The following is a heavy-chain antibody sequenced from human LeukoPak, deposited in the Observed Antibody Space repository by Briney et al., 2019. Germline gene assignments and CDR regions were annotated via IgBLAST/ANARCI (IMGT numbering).Heavy chain of an antibody. J-gene: IGHJ5*02. CDR2: IYYSGST. CDR3: ARVTSGSYAWFDP. CDR1: GGSISSYY. Sequence: PSETLSLTCTVSGGSISSYYWSWIRQPPGKGLEWIGYIYYSGSTNYNPSLKSRVTISVDTSKNQFSLKLSSVTAADTAVYYCARVTSGSYAWFDPWGQGILVTVSS. D-gene: IGHD1-26*01. V-gene: IGHV4-59*01.